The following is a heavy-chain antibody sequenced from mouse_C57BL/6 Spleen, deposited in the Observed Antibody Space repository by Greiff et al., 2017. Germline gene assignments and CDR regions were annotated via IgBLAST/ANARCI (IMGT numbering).Heavy chain of an antibody. Sequence: EVKLMESGGGLVQPGGSLKLSCAASGFTFSDYGMAWVRQAPRKGPEWVAFISNLAYSIYYADTVTGRFTISRENAKNTLYLEMSSLRSEDTAMYYCARRASYGDWYFDVWGTGTTVTVSS. D-gene: IGHD1-1*02. V-gene: IGHV5-15*01. CDR2: ISNLAYSI. CDR1: GFTFSDYG. CDR3: ARRASYGDWYFDV. J-gene: IGHJ1*03.